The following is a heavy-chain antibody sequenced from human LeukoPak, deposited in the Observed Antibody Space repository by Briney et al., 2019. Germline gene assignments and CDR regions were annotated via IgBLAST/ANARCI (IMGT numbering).Heavy chain of an antibody. CDR3: ARAKRLKCSSTSCYLFDY. D-gene: IGHD2-2*01. CDR2: INHSGST. J-gene: IGHJ4*02. Sequence: PSETLSLTCAVYGGSLSGYYWSWIRQPPGKGLEWIGEINHSGSTNYNPSLKSRVTISVDTSKNQFSLKLSSVTAADTAVYYCARAKRLKCSSTSCYLFDYWGQGTLVTVSS. V-gene: IGHV4-34*01. CDR1: GGSLSGYY.